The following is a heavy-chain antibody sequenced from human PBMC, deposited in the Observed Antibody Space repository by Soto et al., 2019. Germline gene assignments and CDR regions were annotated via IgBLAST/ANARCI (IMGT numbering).Heavy chain of an antibody. CDR3: ARVRYELGVRDDVYGMDV. CDR2: IYTSGST. CDR1: GGSISSYY. Sequence: ETLSLTCTASGGSISSYYWSWMRQPAGKGLEWIGRIYTSGSTTYNPSLKSRVTMSVDTSKNQFSLKLRSVTAAATAVYYCARVRYELGVRDDVYGMDVWGQGTTVTVSS. D-gene: IGHD2-2*01. J-gene: IGHJ6*02. V-gene: IGHV4-4*07.